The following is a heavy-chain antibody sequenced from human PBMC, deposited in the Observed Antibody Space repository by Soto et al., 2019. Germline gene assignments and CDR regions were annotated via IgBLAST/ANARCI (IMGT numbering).Heavy chain of an antibody. CDR3: ARGYRSSWYVGNWFDP. CDR1: GVSFSGYY. V-gene: IGHV4-34*01. D-gene: IGHD6-13*01. CDR2: INHSGST. Sequence: ASETLSLTCAVYGVSFSGYYWRWIRQPPGKGLEWIGEINHSGSTNYNPSLKTRVTISVDPSKNQYSLTLSSVTGADTAVDYSARGYRSSWYVGNWFDPWGQGTLGTVSS. J-gene: IGHJ5*02.